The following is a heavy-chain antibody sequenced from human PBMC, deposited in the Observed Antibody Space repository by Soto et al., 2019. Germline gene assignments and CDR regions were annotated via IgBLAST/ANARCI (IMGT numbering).Heavy chain of an antibody. CDR3: ASSRVRVGATAGRAMGY. D-gene: IGHD1-26*01. J-gene: IGHJ4*02. CDR2: ISAYNGNT. V-gene: IGHV1-18*01. CDR1: GYTFPSYG. Sequence: QVQLVQSGAEVKKPGASVKVSCKASGYTFPSYGISWVRQAPGQGLEWMGWISAYNGNTNYAQKLQGRVTMTTDTSTSTAYMELRSLRSDDTAVYYCASSRVRVGATAGRAMGYWGQGTLVTVSS.